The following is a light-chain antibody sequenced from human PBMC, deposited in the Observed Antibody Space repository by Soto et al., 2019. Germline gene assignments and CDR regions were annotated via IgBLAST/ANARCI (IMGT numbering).Light chain of an antibody. J-gene: IGKJ3*01. V-gene: IGKV3-20*01. CDR3: QHYDTSAYI. CDR1: ESVRGGF. CDR2: GVS. Sequence: IVLTQSPGTLYLSPGERATLSCRASESVRGGFLAWYQQKPGQAPRLLLFGVSSRAAGIPARFSGSGSGTDLTLTISRLEPEEFAVYFCQHYDTSAYIFSPATKVDIK.